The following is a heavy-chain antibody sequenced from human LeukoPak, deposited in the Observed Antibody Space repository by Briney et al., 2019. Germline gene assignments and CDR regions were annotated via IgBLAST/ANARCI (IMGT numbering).Heavy chain of an antibody. J-gene: IGHJ5*02. CDR2: IYTSGST. V-gene: IGHV4-61*02. CDR3: ARVGYSPLGWFDP. D-gene: IGHD5-18*01. Sequence: SQTLSLTCTVSGGSISSGSYYWSRIRQPAGKGLEWIGRIYTSGSTNYNPSLKSRVTISVDTSKNQFSLKLGSVTAADTAVYYCARVGYSPLGWFDPWGQGTLVTVSS. CDR1: GGSISSGSYY.